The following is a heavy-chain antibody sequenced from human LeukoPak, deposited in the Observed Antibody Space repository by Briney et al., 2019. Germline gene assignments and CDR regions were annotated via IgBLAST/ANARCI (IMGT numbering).Heavy chain of an antibody. D-gene: IGHD6-13*01. V-gene: IGHV3-21*06. CDR2: ISTSSTDI. CDR3: ARVSTAASLAIDS. CDR1: GFTFSDYN. J-gene: IGHJ4*02. Sequence: GGSLRLSCAASGFTFSDYNMNWVRQAPGKGLEWVSVISTSSTDIYYADSVKGRFTISRDNAKNSLYLQMNGLRAEDTAVYYCARVSTAASLAIDSWGQGTLVTVS.